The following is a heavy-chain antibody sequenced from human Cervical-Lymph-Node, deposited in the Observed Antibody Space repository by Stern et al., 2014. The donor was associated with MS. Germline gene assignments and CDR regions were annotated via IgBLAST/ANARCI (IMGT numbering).Heavy chain of an antibody. CDR3: ARHRGGGDPFDF. CDR2: IFPGDSDT. D-gene: IGHD2-21*02. CDR1: GYRFSSYW. V-gene: IGHV5-51*01. J-gene: IGHJ4*01. Sequence: VQLVQSGAEVRKPGESLNISCKGSGYRFSSYWVGWVRQMPGKGLEWMGIIFPGDSDTRYSPSFQGQVTISADKSTNTAYLRWSSLKASDTAMYYCARHRGGGDPFDFWGHGTLVTVSS.